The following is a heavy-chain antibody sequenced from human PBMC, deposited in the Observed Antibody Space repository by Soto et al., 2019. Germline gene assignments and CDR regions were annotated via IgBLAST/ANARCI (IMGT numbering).Heavy chain of an antibody. CDR3: ARDNLSAGSMTYYDFWSGYSGLNWFDP. J-gene: IGHJ5*02. D-gene: IGHD3-3*01. V-gene: IGHV1-18*04. CDR1: GYTFTSYG. CDR2: ISACNGNT. Sequence: ASVKVSCKASGYTFTSYGISWVRQAPGQGLEWMGWISACNGNTNYAQKLQGRVTMTTDTSTSTAYMELRSLRSDDTAVYYCARDNLSAGSMTYYDFWSGYSGLNWFDPWGQGTLVTVSS.